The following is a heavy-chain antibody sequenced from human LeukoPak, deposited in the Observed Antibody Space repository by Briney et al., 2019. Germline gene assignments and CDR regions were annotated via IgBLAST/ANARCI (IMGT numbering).Heavy chain of an antibody. CDR1: GGSINTISSYY. J-gene: IGHJ4*02. V-gene: IGHV4-59*08. Sequence: SETLSLTCTVSGGSINTISSYYWSWIRQPPGKGLEWIGYSYYSGSTKYSPSLRGRVTISVDTSKNQFSLKLSSVTAADTAVYYCARRNVYSSSWDYFDYWGQGTVVTVSS. CDR2: SYYSGST. D-gene: IGHD6-13*01. CDR3: ARRNVYSSSWDYFDY.